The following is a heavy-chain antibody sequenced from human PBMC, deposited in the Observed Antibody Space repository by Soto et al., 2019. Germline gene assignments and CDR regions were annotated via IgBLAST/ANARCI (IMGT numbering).Heavy chain of an antibody. CDR3: ARYYCSSGTCYSFDY. CDR2: IFYNGRT. Sequence: TLSLTCTVSGGSISGYYWSWIRQTPGKGLEWIGYIFYNGRTIYNPSLKSRVFFSVDTSKNQFSLRLTSVTAADTAVYYCARYYCSSGTCYSFDYWGQGTLVTVSS. D-gene: IGHD2-2*01. CDR1: GGSISGYY. J-gene: IGHJ4*02. V-gene: IGHV4-59*01.